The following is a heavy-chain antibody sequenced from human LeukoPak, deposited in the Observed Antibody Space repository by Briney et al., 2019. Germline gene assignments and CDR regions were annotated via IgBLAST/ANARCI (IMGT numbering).Heavy chain of an antibody. CDR2: TYSGGST. D-gene: IGHD3-16*01. CDR3: ARVGAVGGVFRAFDL. CDR1: GFTFGDYS. Sequence: PGGSLRLSCTASGFTFGDYSMNWVRQAPGKGLEWVSFTYSGGSTYFADSVKGRFTISRDNSKNTLYLQMNSLRAEDTAVYYCARVGAVGGVFRAFDLWGQGTMVTVSS. J-gene: IGHJ3*01. V-gene: IGHV3-66*01.